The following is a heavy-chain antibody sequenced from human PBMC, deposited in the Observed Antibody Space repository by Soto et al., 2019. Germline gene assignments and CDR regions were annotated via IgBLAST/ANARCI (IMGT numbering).Heavy chain of an antibody. CDR3: ARTFTIVVVPAATYGMDV. CDR1: GGSISSSNW. CDR2: IYHSGST. J-gene: IGHJ6*02. V-gene: IGHV4-4*02. Sequence: SETLSLTCAVSGGSISSSNWWSWVRQPPGKGLEWIGEIYHSGSTNYNPSLKSRVTISVDKSKNQFSLKLSSVTAADTAVYYCARTFTIVVVPAATYGMDVWGQGTTVT. D-gene: IGHD2-2*01.